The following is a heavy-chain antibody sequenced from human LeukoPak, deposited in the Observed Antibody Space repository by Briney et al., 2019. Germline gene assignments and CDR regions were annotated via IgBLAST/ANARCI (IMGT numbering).Heavy chain of an antibody. Sequence: PGGSLRLSCAASGFIFSSSGMHWVRQAPGKGLEWVAIISYDGSNKYYGDSVKGRFTISRDNSKDTLYLQMNSLRAEDTAVYYCARGGTGHYYASGTYYQSYYFDYWGQGSLVTVSS. CDR3: ARGGTGHYYASGTYYQSYYFDY. CDR2: ISYDGSNK. J-gene: IGHJ4*02. D-gene: IGHD3-10*01. CDR1: GFIFSSSG. V-gene: IGHV3-30*03.